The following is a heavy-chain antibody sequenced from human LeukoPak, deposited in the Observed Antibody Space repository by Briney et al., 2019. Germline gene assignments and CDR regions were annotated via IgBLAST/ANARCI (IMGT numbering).Heavy chain of an antibody. CDR2: INAGNGNT. CDR3: ARAGGDYYDSSGYPLDY. V-gene: IGHV1-3*01. D-gene: IGHD3-22*01. CDR1: GYTFTTYA. Sequence: VASVKVSCKASGYTFTTYAMHWVRQAPGQRLEWMGWINAGNGNTKYSQKFQGRVTITRDTSASTAYMELSSLRSEDTAVYYCARAGGDYYDSSGYPLDYWGQGTLVTASS. J-gene: IGHJ4*02.